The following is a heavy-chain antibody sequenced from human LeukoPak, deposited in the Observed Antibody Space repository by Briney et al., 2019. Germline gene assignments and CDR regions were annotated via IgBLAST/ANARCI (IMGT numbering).Heavy chain of an antibody. V-gene: IGHV3-23*01. CDR2: IIDSGEST. CDR3: AKLGGQELHNYYVAV. CDR1: GFTFSSYA. Sequence: GESLRLSCAASGFTFSSYAMSWVRQAPGKGLEWVSGIIDSGESTYYANFAKGRFTISRDNSNNTLYLQMNSLRAEDTAVYYCAKLGGQELHNYYVAVCGKGTTVAVSS. J-gene: IGHJ6*03. D-gene: IGHD3-16*01.